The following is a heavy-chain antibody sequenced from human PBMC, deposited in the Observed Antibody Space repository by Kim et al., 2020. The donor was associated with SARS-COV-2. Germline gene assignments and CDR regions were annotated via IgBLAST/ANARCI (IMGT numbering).Heavy chain of an antibody. J-gene: IGHJ5*02. V-gene: IGHV6-1*01. Sequence: YAVSVKSRITINPDTSKNQFSLQLNSVTPEDTAVYYCARGIGTHKKRFDPWGQGTLVTVSS. D-gene: IGHD1-1*01. CDR3: ARGIGTHKKRFDP.